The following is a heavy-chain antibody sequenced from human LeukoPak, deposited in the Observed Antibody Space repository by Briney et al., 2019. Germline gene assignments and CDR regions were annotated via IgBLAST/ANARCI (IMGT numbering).Heavy chain of an antibody. CDR1: GYTFTSYG. V-gene: IGHV1-18*01. J-gene: IGHJ4*02. CDR2: ISTYNGKT. CDR3: ARGLPYSRSWESIDY. D-gene: IGHD6-13*01. Sequence: ASVKVSCKASGYTFTSYGICWVRQAPGQGLEWMGWISTYNGKTNYAQKIQGRVTMTTDTSTSTAYMELRSLRSDDTAVYYCARGLPYSRSWESIDYWGQGTLVTVSS.